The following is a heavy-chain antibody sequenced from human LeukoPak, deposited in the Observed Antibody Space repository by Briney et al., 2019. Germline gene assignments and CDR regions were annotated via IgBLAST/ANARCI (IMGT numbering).Heavy chain of an antibody. J-gene: IGHJ5*02. CDR1: GFTFSSYS. CDR3: ARFMTTVTKNWFDP. Sequence: PGGSLRLSCAASGFTFSSYSMNWVRQAPGKGLEWVSSIGIGSNYIYYADSVKGRFTISRGNAKNSLYLQMNSLRAEDTAVYYCARFMTTVTKNWFDPWGQGTLVTVSS. V-gene: IGHV3-21*01. CDR2: IGIGSNYI. D-gene: IGHD4-11*01.